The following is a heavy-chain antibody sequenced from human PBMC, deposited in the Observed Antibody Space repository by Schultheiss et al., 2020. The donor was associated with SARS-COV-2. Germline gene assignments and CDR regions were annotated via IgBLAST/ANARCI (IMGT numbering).Heavy chain of an antibody. D-gene: IGHD3-9*01. CDR2: INHSGST. CDR1: GGSISSGGYY. J-gene: IGHJ6*02. CDR3: ARHSALRYFDWLLSEGYGMDV. V-gene: IGHV4-39*01. Sequence: SQTLSLTCTVSGGSISSGGYYWSWIRQPPGKWLEWIGEINHSGSTNYNPSLKSRVTISVDTSKNQFSLKLSSVTAADTAVYYCARHSALRYFDWLLSEGYGMDVWGQGTTVTVSS.